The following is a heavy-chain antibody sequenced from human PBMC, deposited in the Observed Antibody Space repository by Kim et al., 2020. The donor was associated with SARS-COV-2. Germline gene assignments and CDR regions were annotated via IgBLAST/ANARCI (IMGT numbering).Heavy chain of an antibody. V-gene: IGHV3-74*01. CDR3: RVHSSWTGGFIDY. Sequence: GGSLRLSCAASGFTFTDYWMHWVRQVPGKGLVWVSRVSPDERTTAYADSVKGRFTISRDNTKSMLYLQMSSLRVEDTGVYFCRVHSSWTGGFIDYWGQGSLVTVSS. J-gene: IGHJ4*02. CDR2: VSPDERTT. CDR1: GFTFTDYW. D-gene: IGHD3-16*02.